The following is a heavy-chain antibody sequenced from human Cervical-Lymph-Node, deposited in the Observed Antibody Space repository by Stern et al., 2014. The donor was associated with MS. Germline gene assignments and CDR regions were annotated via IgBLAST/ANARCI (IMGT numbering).Heavy chain of an antibody. CDR1: GYTFSGYS. CDR3: ARFVDYPMGRVFDV. D-gene: IGHD3-10*01. Sequence: MQLEESGSEWKKPGASVKVSCKASGYTFSGYSLNWVRQAPGQGLEWMGWINTNSGNPTYAQGFTGRFVFSLDTSVSTAYLQISSLKTEDTGIYFCARFVDYPMGRVFDVWGQGTQVTVSS. V-gene: IGHV7-4-1*02. J-gene: IGHJ4*02. CDR2: INTNSGNP.